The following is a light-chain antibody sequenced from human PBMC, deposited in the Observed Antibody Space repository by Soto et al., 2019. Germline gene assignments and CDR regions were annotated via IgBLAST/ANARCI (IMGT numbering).Light chain of an antibody. Sequence: SYELTQPPSVSVSPGQTARITCSGDALAKQYAYWYQQKPGQAPILVIYKDSERPSGIPERFSGSSSGTTVTLTISGVQAEDEADYYCQSADSSGNYFFGSGTKLTVL. CDR1: ALAKQY. CDR2: KDS. J-gene: IGLJ1*01. CDR3: QSADSSGNYF. V-gene: IGLV3-25*03.